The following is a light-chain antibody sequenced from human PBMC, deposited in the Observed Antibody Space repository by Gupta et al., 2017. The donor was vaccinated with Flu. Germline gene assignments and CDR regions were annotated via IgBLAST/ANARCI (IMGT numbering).Light chain of an antibody. V-gene: IGLV1-44*01. CDR3: AAWDDSLNGHYV. CDR1: SSNIGSNT. J-gene: IGLJ1*01. Sequence: SVLAQPPSASGTPGQRVTISCSGSSSNIGSNTVNWYKQVPGTAPKLLIYGNNPRPPGVPDRLSGSKSGTSASLAISGLQSEDEADYYCAAWDDSLNGHYVFGTGTKVTVL. CDR2: GNN.